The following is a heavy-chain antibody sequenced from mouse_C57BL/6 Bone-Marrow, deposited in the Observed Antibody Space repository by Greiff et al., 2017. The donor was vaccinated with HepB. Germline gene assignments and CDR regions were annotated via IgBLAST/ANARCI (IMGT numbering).Heavy chain of an antibody. CDR1: GYAFSSYW. CDR2: IYPGDGDT. D-gene: IGHD4-1*01. Sequence: QVQLKESGAELVKPGASVKISCKASGYAFSSYWMNWVKQRPGKGLEWIGQIYPGDGDTNYNGKFKGKATLTADKSSSTAYMQLSSLTSEDSAVYFCARSKGGNWDVLDYWGQGTSLTVSS. J-gene: IGHJ2*02. V-gene: IGHV1-80*01. CDR3: ARSKGGNWDVLDY.